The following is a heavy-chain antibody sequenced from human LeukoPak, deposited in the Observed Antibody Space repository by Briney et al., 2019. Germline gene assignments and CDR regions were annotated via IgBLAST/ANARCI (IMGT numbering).Heavy chain of an antibody. CDR1: GGSFRGYY. D-gene: IGHD6-6*01. CDR3: ASGHIAALFRY. V-gene: IGHV4-34*01. CDR2: INHSGST. Sequence: SETLSLTCAVYGGSFRGYYWSWIRQPPGKGLEWIGEINHSGSTNYNPSLKSRVTISVDTSKNQFSLKLSSVTAADTAVYYCASGHIAALFRYWGQGTLVTVSS. J-gene: IGHJ4*02.